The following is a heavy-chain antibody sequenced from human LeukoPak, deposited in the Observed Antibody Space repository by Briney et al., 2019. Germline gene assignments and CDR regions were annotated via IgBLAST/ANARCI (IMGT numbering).Heavy chain of an antibody. Sequence: PSETLSLTCTVSGGSISSSSYYWGWIRQPPGKGLEWIGEINHSGSTNYNPSLKSRVTISVDTSKNQFSLKLSSVTAADTAVYYCARRTGDIVVVPAAQGAYYFDYWGQGTLVTVSS. J-gene: IGHJ4*02. D-gene: IGHD2-2*01. CDR1: GGSISSSSYY. CDR2: INHSGST. CDR3: ARRTGDIVVVPAAQGAYYFDY. V-gene: IGHV4-39*07.